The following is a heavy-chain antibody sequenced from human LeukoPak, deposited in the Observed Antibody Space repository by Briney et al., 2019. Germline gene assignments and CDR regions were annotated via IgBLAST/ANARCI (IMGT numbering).Heavy chain of an antibody. D-gene: IGHD2-2*01. CDR3: AKTSLPALWLPHDY. J-gene: IGHJ4*02. V-gene: IGHV3-23*01. Sequence: QPGGSLRLSCAASGFTFNTYAMTWVRQVPGKGLEWVSSISGGGGSAHYADFVKGRFTISRDNSKNTLYLHLNSLRPADTAVYFCAKTSLPALWLPHDYWGQGTLVTVSS. CDR1: GFTFNTYA. CDR2: ISGGGGSA.